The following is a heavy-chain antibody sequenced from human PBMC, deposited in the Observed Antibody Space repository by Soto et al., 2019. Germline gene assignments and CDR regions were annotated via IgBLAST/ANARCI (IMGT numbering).Heavy chain of an antibody. J-gene: IGHJ3*02. V-gene: IGHV3-30*18. Sequence: QTGGSLRLSCAASGFTFSSYGMHWVRQAPGKGLEWVAVISYDGSNKYYADSVKGRFTISRDNSKNTLYLQMNSLRAEDTAVYYCAKVRHEMSYDAFDIWGQGTMVTVSS. CDR3: AKVRHEMSYDAFDI. CDR1: GFTFSSYG. CDR2: ISYDGSNK.